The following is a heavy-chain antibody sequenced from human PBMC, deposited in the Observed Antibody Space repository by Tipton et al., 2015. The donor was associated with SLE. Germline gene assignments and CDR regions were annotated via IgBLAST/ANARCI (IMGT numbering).Heavy chain of an antibody. J-gene: IGHJ4*02. CDR2: IGTGGDT. CDR3: ARDNWMRTVDY. Sequence: GSLRLSCAASGFTFSSSDLHWVRQKTGKGLEWVAAIGTGGDTYSSDSVTGRFTVSRDNAKNSLYLQMNSVRVDDTAVYYCARDNWMRTVDYWGQGALVTVSS. D-gene: IGHD1-20*01. CDR1: GFTFSSSD. V-gene: IGHV3-13*01.